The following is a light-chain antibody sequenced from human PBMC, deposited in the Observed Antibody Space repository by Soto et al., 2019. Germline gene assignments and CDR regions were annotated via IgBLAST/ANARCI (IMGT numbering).Light chain of an antibody. J-gene: IGKJ2*01. Sequence: EIVMTQSPATLSVSPGERAALSCRASQSISSKLAWYQQRPDQAPRLLIYGASTRAPGTPVRFSGSGSGTEFTLTISRPQSEDFAVYYCQHYDKWPYTFGQGTELEI. CDR1: QSISSK. CDR2: GAS. CDR3: QHYDKWPYT. V-gene: IGKV3-15*01.